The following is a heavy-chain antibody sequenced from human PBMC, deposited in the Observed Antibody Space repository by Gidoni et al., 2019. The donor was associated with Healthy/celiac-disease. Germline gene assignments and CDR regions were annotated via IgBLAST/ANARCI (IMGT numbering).Heavy chain of an antibody. Sequence: QGKLVASGGGVVQPGRSLGLSCAASGFTFSSYGMHWFRQAPGKGLEWVAVIGYDGSNKYYADSVKGRFTISRDNSKNTLYLQMNSLRAEDTAVYYCARDRRGYFDYWGQGTLVTVSS. J-gene: IGHJ4*02. CDR2: IGYDGSNK. CDR3: ARDRRGYFDY. V-gene: IGHV3-33*01. CDR1: GFTFSSYG.